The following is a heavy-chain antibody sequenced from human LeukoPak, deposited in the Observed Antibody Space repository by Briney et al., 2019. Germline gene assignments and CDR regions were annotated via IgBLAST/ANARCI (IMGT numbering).Heavy chain of an antibody. Sequence: PGGSLRLSCAASGFTFSSYEMNWVRQAPGKGLEWVSYISSSGSTIYYADSVKGRFTISRDNAKNSLYLQMNSLRAEVTAVYYCAREEQQLADYWGQGTLVTVSS. J-gene: IGHJ4*02. CDR2: ISSSGSTI. CDR1: GFTFSSYE. CDR3: AREEQQLADY. D-gene: IGHD6-13*01. V-gene: IGHV3-48*03.